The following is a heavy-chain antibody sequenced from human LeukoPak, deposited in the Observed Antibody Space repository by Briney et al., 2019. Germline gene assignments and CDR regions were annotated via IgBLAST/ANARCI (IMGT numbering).Heavy chain of an antibody. CDR2: IKQDGCEK. CDR1: GFTFNSNW. Sequence: GGSLRLSCVASGFTFNSNWMSWVRRAPGKGREWVANIKQDGCEKYYVDSVKGRFTISRDNAKNSVSLQMNSLSAEDTAMYYCARDKYYDRYFDAWGQGILVTVSS. J-gene: IGHJ4*02. V-gene: IGHV3-7*01. CDR3: ARDKYYDRYFDA. D-gene: IGHD3-22*01.